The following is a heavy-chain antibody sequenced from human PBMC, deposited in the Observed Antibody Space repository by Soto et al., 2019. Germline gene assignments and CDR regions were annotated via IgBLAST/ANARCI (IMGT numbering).Heavy chain of an antibody. CDR3: ARIDQYSSTWPKFDY. Sequence: SGPTLVNPTQTLTLTCTFSGFSLSTSGMCVSWIRQPPGKALEWLALIDWDDDKYYSTSLKTRLTISKDTSKNQVVLTMTNMDPVDTAMYYCARIDQYSSTWPKFDYWGQGALVTVSS. CDR1: GFSLSTSGMC. J-gene: IGHJ4*02. CDR2: IDWDDDK. V-gene: IGHV2-70*01. D-gene: IGHD6-13*01.